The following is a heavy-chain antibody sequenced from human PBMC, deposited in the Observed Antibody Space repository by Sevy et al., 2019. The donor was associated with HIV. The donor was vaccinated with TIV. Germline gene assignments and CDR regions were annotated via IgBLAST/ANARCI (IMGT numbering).Heavy chain of an antibody. CDR3: VSIFLSYRSGWYYFDY. Sequence: GGSLRLSCAISGFTVNDKYIIWVRQAPGKGLEWVSVIFSSGSTYYADSAKGRVTISGDNSKNTVDLQMNSVRAEDTAVYYCVSIFLSYRSGWYYFDYWGQGTLVTVSS. D-gene: IGHD6-19*01. CDR2: IFSSGST. J-gene: IGHJ4*02. CDR1: GFTVNDKY. V-gene: IGHV3-66*02.